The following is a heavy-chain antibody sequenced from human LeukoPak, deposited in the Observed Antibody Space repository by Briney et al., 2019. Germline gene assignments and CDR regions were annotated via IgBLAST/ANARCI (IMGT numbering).Heavy chain of an antibody. D-gene: IGHD3-3*01. Sequence: ASVKVSCKASGYTFSSFGISWVRQAPGQGLEWMGWIAVYNGNTNYAQKLQGRVTMTTDTSTSTAYMELRSLRSDDTAVYYCARLRSPSYYDFWSGYYYNWFDPWGQGTLVTVSS. V-gene: IGHV1-18*01. CDR3: ARLRSPSYYDFWSGYYYNWFDP. J-gene: IGHJ5*02. CDR2: IAVYNGNT. CDR1: GYTFSSFG.